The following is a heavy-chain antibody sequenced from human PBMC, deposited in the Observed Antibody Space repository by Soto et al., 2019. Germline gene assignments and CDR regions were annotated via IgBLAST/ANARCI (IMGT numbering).Heavy chain of an antibody. D-gene: IGHD3-3*01. J-gene: IGHJ6*02. CDR3: ARVLDFWSGYYQDV. CDR2: IYYSGST. Sequence: SETLSLTCTVSGGSISSYYWSWIRQPPGKGLEWIGYIYYSGSTNYNPSLKSRVTISVDTSKNQFSLKLSSVTAADTAVYYCARVLDFWSGYYQDVWGQGTTVTVSS. V-gene: IGHV4-59*08. CDR1: GGSISSYY.